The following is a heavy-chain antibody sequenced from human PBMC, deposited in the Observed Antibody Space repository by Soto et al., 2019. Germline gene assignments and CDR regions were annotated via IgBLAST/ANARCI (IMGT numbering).Heavy chain of an antibody. D-gene: IGHD3-22*01. CDR3: AHRPGDSSGRIGYSLDY. V-gene: IGHV2-5*02. J-gene: IGHJ4*02. Sequence: QITLKESGPTLVKPTQTLTLTCTFSGFSLSTSGVGVGWIRQPPGKPLEWLALIYWDDDKRYSPSLKSRLTIPKDTSKNQVVLTMTNMDPVDTATYYCAHRPGDSSGRIGYSLDYWGQGTRVTVSS. CDR1: GFSLSTSGVG. CDR2: IYWDDDK.